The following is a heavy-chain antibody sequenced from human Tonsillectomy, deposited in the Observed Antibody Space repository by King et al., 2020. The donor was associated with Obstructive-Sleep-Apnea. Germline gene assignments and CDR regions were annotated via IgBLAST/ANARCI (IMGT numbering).Heavy chain of an antibody. Sequence: QLVQSGAEVKKPGESLKISCKGSGYSFTSYWIGWVRQMPGKGLGWIGISYPGDSDTRYSPSFQGQVTISADKSISTAYLQWSSLKASDTAMYYCARRPRGMVTPSRYFDYWGQGTLVTVSS. V-gene: IGHV5-51*01. J-gene: IGHJ4*02. CDR3: ARRPRGMVTPSRYFDY. D-gene: IGHD4-23*01. CDR1: GYSFTSYW. CDR2: SYPGDSDT.